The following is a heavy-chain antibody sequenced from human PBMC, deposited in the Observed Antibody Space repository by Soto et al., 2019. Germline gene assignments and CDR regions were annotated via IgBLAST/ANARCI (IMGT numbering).Heavy chain of an antibody. CDR3: ARETGPYYYDSSGGLGY. CDR2: INPNSGGT. D-gene: IGHD3-22*01. CDR1: GYTFTGYY. J-gene: IGHJ4*02. V-gene: IGHV1-2*04. Sequence: GASVKVSCKASGYTFTGYYMHWVRQAPGQGLEWMGWINPNSGGTNYAQKIQGWVTMTRDTSISTAYMELSRLRSDDTAVYYCARETGPYYYDSSGGLGYWGQGTLVTVSS.